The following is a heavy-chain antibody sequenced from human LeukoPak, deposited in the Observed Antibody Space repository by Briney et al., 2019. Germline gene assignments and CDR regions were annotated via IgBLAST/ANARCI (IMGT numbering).Heavy chain of an antibody. V-gene: IGHV3-7*01. Sequence: GGSLRLSCAASGFTFSSYWMSWVRQAPGKGLEWVANIKLDGSEKYYVDSVKGRFAISRDNTNKSIYLQMDSLRVDDTAVYYCARWAAAGTQSATLIDMWGQGTMVTVSS. CDR2: IKLDGSEK. CDR1: GFTFSSYW. D-gene: IGHD6-13*01. CDR3: ARWAAAGTQSATLIDM. J-gene: IGHJ3*02.